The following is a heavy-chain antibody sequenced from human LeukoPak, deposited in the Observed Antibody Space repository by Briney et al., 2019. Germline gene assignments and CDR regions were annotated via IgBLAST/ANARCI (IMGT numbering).Heavy chain of an antibody. CDR2: IHSGGNT. CDR1: GFTVSSTY. J-gene: IGHJ3*02. D-gene: IGHD6-13*01. CDR3: ARGHGRWVFDI. Sequence: PGGSLRLSCAASGFTVSSTYMSWVRQAPGKGLEWVSLIHSGGNTLYADSVKGRFTISRDNSENTLYLQMNSLRAEDTAVYYCARGHGRWVFDIWAQGTRVTVFS. V-gene: IGHV3-53*01.